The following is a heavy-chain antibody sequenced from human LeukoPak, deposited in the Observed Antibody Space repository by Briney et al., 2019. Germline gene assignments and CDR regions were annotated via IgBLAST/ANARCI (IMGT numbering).Heavy chain of an antibody. CDR2: VNSDGSST. CDR3: ARDKVVPAGLMHY. D-gene: IGHD2-2*01. CDR1: GFTFSSYW. V-gene: IGHV3-74*01. J-gene: IGHJ4*02. Sequence: GWSLRLSCAASGFTFSSYWMHWVRQAPGEGLVWVSSVNSDGSSTTYADSAKGRFTISRDNAKNTLDLQMNSLRAEDTAVYYCARDKVVPAGLMHYWGQGILVTVSS.